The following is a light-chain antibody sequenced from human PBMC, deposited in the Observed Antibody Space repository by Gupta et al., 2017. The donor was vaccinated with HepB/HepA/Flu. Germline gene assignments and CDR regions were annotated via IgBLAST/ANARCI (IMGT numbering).Light chain of an antibody. CDR2: RNN. CDR3: AAWDDSLSGWV. Sequence: QSVLPPPPSASGIPGQRVTISCSGSSSNIGSNYVYWYQQLPGTAPKLLIYRNNPRPSGVPDRFSGSKSGTSASLAISGLRSEDEADYYCAAWDDSLSGWVFGGGTKLTVL. V-gene: IGLV1-47*01. J-gene: IGLJ3*02. CDR1: SSNIGSNY.